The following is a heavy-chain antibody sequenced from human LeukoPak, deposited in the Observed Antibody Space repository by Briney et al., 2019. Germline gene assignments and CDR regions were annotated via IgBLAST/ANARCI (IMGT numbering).Heavy chain of an antibody. CDR3: ARVSTYYYGSGDDY. J-gene: IGHJ4*02. CDR2: INVDGSST. Sequence: PGGSLRLSCAASGFTFTNYWMHWVRQAPGKGLVWVSYINVDGSSTNYADSVKGRFTISRDNAKNSLYLQMNSLRAEDTAVYYCARVSTYYYGSGDDYWGQGTLVTVSS. D-gene: IGHD3-10*01. CDR1: GFTFTNYW. V-gene: IGHV3-74*01.